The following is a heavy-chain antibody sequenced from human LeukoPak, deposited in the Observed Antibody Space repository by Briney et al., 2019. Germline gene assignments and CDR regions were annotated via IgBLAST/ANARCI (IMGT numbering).Heavy chain of an antibody. CDR3: ARDYCSSTSCSGADP. CDR1: GDSVSSNSAA. Sequence: SQTLSLTCAISGDSVSSNSAAWNWIRQSPSRGLEWLGRTFYRSKWYNDYAVSVKSRITINPGTSKNQFSLQLNSVTPEDTAVYYCARDYCSSTSCSGADPWGQGTLVTVSS. V-gene: IGHV6-1*01. J-gene: IGHJ5*02. D-gene: IGHD2-2*01. CDR2: TFYRSKWYN.